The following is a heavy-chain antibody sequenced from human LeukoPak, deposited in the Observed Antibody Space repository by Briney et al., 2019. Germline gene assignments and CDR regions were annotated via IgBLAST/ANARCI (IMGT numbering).Heavy chain of an antibody. D-gene: IGHD6-19*01. CDR1: GDSVSSNSVA. CDR3: VRDKTYSSAWLNYYYMDV. V-gene: IGHV6-1*01. J-gene: IGHJ6*03. Sequence: SQTLSLTCAISGDSVSSNSVAWNWIRQSPSRGLEWLGRTYYRSKWNNDYAVSVKSRITINPDTSKNQFSLQLNSVTPEDTAVCYCVRDKTYSSAWLNYYYMDVWGKGTTVTVSS. CDR2: TYYRSKWNN.